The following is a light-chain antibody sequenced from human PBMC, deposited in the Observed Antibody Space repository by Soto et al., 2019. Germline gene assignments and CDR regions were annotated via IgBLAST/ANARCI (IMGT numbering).Light chain of an antibody. J-gene: IGKJ4*01. CDR1: QSVSSY. Sequence: EIVMTQSPATLSASPGERATLSCRASQSVSSYLAWYQKKPGQDPRILIYDASNRATGIPARFSGSGSGTDFNLTISRLETEDFAVYYCQHYVNWPLTFGGGTKVDIK. CDR3: QHYVNWPLT. V-gene: IGKV3-11*01. CDR2: DAS.